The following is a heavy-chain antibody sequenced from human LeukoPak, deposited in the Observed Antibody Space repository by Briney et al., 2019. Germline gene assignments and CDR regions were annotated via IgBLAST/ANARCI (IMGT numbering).Heavy chain of an antibody. D-gene: IGHD1-7*01. CDR1: GGSITSYY. J-gene: IGHJ4*02. Sequence: PSETLSFTCTVSGGSITSYYWHWIRQPPGKGLEWIGYIYYSGSTNYNPSLKSRVTISVDTSRNQFSLKLHSVTAADTAVYYCASTEWNYARWGQGTLVTVSS. CDR3: ASTEWNYAR. V-gene: IGHV4-59*01. CDR2: IYYSGST.